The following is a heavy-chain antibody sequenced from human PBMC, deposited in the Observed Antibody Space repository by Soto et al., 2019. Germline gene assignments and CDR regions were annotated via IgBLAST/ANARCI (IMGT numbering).Heavy chain of an antibody. J-gene: IGHJ3*02. D-gene: IGHD3-10*01. CDR3: ARALQYYYGSGSSDAFDI. Sequence: GESLKISCKGSGYRFTSYWIGWVRQMPGKGLEWMGIIYPGDSDTRYSPSFQGQVTISADKSISTAYLQWSSLKASDTAMYYCARALQYYYGSGSSDAFDIWGQGTMVTVSS. CDR1: GYRFTSYW. V-gene: IGHV5-51*01. CDR2: IYPGDSDT.